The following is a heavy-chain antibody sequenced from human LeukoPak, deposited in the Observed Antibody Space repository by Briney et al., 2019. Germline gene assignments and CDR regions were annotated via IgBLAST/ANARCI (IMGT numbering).Heavy chain of an antibody. CDR2: INHSGST. Sequence: PSETLSLTCAVYGGSFSGYYWSWIRQPPGKGLEWIGEINHSGSTNYNPSLKSRVTISVDTSKNQFSLKLSSVTAADTAVYYCARRSPTGITMIVVVTRPHYFDYWGQGPLVTVSS. J-gene: IGHJ4*02. V-gene: IGHV4-34*01. D-gene: IGHD3-22*01. CDR3: ARRSPTGITMIVVVTRPHYFDY. CDR1: GGSFSGYY.